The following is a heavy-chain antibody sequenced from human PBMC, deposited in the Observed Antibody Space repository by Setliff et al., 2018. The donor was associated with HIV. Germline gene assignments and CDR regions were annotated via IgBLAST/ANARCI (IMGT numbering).Heavy chain of an antibody. J-gene: IGHJ4*02. V-gene: IGHV4-34*01. CDR3: ARGPGYNDSSGYYLYYFDY. CDR2: INHSGST. CDR1: GGSFSGYY. D-gene: IGHD3-22*01. Sequence: PSETLSLTCAVYGGSFSGYYWSWIRQPPGKGLEWIGEINHSGSTNYNPSLKSRVTISVDKSKNQFSLNLSSVTAADTAVYYCARGPGYNDSSGYYLYYFDYWGQGTLVTVSS.